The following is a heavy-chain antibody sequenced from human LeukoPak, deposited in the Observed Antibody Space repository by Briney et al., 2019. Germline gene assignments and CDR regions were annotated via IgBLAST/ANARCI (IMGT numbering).Heavy chain of an antibody. CDR3: ARDSDYYDSSGPHDAFDI. V-gene: IGHV3-48*01. Sequence: GGSLRLSYAASGFTFSSYSMSWVRQAPGKGLEWVSYISSSSSTIYYADSVKGRFTISRDNAKNSLYLQMNSLRAEDTAVYYCARDSDYYDSSGPHDAFDIWGQGTMVTVSS. J-gene: IGHJ3*02. D-gene: IGHD3-22*01. CDR1: GFTFSSYS. CDR2: ISSSSSTI.